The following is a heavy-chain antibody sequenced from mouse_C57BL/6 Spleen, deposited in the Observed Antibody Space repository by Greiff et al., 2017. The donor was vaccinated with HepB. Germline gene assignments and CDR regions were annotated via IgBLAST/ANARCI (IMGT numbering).Heavy chain of an antibody. CDR2: IDPETGGT. CDR1: GYTFTDYE. V-gene: IGHV1-15*01. Sequence: VKLVESGAELVRPGASVTLSCKASGYTFTDYEMHWVKQTPVHGLEWIGAIDPETGGTAYNQKFKGKAILTADKSSSTAYMELRSLTSEDSAVYYCTFNAMDYWGQGTSVTVSS. CDR3: TFNAMDY. J-gene: IGHJ4*01.